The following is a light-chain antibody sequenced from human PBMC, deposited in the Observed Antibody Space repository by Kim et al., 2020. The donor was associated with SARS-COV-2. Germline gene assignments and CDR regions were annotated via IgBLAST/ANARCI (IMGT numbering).Light chain of an antibody. CDR2: GKN. CDR3: SSRDSSGNHVV. V-gene: IGLV3-19*01. J-gene: IGLJ2*01. CDR1: SLRSYY. Sequence: ALGQTVRITCQGDSLRSYYASWYQQKPGQAPVLFIYGKNNRAAGIPDRFSGSSSGDTASLTITGAQAEDEADYYCSSRDSSGNHVVFGGGTQLTVL.